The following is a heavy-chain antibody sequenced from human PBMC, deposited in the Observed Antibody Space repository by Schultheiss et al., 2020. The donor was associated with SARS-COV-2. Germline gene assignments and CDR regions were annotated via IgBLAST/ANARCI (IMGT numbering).Heavy chain of an antibody. Sequence: GGSLRLSCAASGFTFSSHGVHWVRQAPGKGLEWVAVISYDGSNKYYADSVKGRFTISRDNSKNTLYLQMNSLRAEDTAVYYCATATGVLLAVAALRGYYSYGMDVWGQGTTVTVYS. D-gene: IGHD6-19*01. CDR3: ATATGVLLAVAALRGYYSYGMDV. J-gene: IGHJ6*02. V-gene: IGHV3-30*03. CDR1: GFTFSSHG. CDR2: ISYDGSNK.